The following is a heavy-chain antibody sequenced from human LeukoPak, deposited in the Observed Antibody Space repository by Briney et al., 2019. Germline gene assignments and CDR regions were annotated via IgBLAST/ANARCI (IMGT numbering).Heavy chain of an antibody. CDR2: ISGSGGNT. D-gene: IGHD3-10*02. V-gene: IGHV3-23*01. CDR1: GFTFSLYA. CDR3: ARHARGRWYVFDY. J-gene: IGHJ4*02. Sequence: GGSLRLSCAASGFTFSLYAISWVRDVPQKGLEWGSGISGSGGNTYYADSVKGRFTIYRDNSNNTLYLQMNSLRAEDTAVYYCARHARGRWYVFDYWGQGTLVTVSS.